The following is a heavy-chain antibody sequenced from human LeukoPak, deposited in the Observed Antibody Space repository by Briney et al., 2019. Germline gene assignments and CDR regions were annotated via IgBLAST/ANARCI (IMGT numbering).Heavy chain of an antibody. V-gene: IGHV3-30*02. Sequence: PGGSLRLSCAESGFTFSSYGMHWVRQAPGKWLEWVAFIRYDGSNKYYADSVKGRFTISRDNSKNTLYLQMNSLRAEDTAVYYCAKRRGLELLYYYYMDVWGKGTTVTVSS. CDR2: IRYDGSNK. J-gene: IGHJ6*03. D-gene: IGHD1-7*01. CDR1: GFTFSSYG. CDR3: AKRRGLELLYYYYMDV.